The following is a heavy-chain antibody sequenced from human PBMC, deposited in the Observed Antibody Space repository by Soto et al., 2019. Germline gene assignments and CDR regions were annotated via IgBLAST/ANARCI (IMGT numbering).Heavy chain of an antibody. CDR3: ARTMAAANTVRWFDP. Sequence: QVQLQESGPGLVKPSETLSLTCAVSGVSISSHFWSWIRQPPGQGLEWIGYIYDSGTNYNPSLKSRLTMSIDTSRNQFSLKLSSVTAADTAVYYCARTMAAANTVRWFDPWGQGTLVTVSS. V-gene: IGHV4-59*11. D-gene: IGHD6-13*01. CDR1: GVSISSHF. CDR2: IYDSGT. J-gene: IGHJ5*02.